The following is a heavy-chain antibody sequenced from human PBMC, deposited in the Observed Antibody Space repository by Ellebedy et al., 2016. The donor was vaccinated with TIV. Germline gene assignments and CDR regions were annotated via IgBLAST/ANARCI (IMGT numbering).Heavy chain of an antibody. CDR1: GGSTDGYY. CDR2: ISSSSSYT. Sequence: PSETLSLTCTVSGGSTDGYYWTWIRQAPGKGLEWASYISSSSSYTNYADSVKGRFTISRDNAKNSLYLQMNSLRAEDTAVYYCAREYYYGMDVWGQGTTVTVSS. J-gene: IGHJ6*02. CDR3: AREYYYGMDV. V-gene: IGHV3-11*06.